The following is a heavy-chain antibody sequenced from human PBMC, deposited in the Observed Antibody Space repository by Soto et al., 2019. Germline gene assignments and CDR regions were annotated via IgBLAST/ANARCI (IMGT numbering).Heavy chain of an antibody. D-gene: IGHD2-2*02. V-gene: IGHV1-69*06. CDR3: AREVVVVPAAIDGHYYYGMDV. CDR2: IIPIFGTA. CDR1: GGTFSSYA. J-gene: IGHJ6*02. Sequence: QVQLVQSGAEVKKPGSSVKVSCKASGGTFSSYAISWVRQAPGQGLEWMGGIIPIFGTANYAQKFQGRVTFTADKSTSTAYMELSSRRSEDKAVYYCAREVVVVPAAIDGHYYYGMDVWGQGTTITV.